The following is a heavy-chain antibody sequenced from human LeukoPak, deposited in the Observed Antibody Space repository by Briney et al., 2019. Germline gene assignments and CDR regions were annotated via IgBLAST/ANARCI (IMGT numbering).Heavy chain of an antibody. CDR3: ARDSSYTAMADFDY. D-gene: IGHD5-18*01. V-gene: IGHV1-18*01. J-gene: IGHJ4*02. CDR1: GYTFTSYG. CDR2: ISAYNGNT. Sequence: ASVKVSCKASGYTFTSYGISWVRQAPGQGLEWMGWISAYNGNTNYAQKLQGRVTMTTDTSTSTAYMELRSLRSDDTAVYYCARDSSYTAMADFDYWGQGTLVTVSS.